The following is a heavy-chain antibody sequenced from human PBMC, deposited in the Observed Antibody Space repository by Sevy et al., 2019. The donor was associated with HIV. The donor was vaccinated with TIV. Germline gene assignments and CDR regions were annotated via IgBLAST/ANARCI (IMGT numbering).Heavy chain of an antibody. D-gene: IGHD3-16*01. J-gene: IGHJ6*04. Sequence: SETLSLTCTVSGGSISSYYWSWIRQPQGKGLEWIGYIYYSGSTNYNPSLKSRVTISVDTSKNQFSLKLSSVTAADTAVYYCARDRGAWGVWGKGTTVTVSS. CDR2: IYYSGST. CDR3: ARDRGAWGV. CDR1: GGSISSYY. V-gene: IGHV4-59*01.